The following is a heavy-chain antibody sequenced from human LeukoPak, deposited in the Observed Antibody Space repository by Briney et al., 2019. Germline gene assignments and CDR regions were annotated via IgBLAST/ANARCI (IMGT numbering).Heavy chain of an antibody. CDR1: GFTFSSYA. CDR2: ISNNGGST. J-gene: IGHJ4*02. CDR3: ARGYSYAPW. V-gene: IGHV3-64*01. D-gene: IGHD5-18*01. Sequence: GGSLRLSCAASGFTFSSYAMHWVRQAPGKGLEYVSAISNNGGSTYYANSVKGRFTISRDNSKNTLYLQMGSLRAEDMAVYYCARGYSYAPWWGQGTLVTVSS.